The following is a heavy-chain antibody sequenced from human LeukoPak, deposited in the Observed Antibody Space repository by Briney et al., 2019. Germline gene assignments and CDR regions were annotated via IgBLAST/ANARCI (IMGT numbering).Heavy chain of an antibody. CDR2: IYHSGST. V-gene: IGHV4-38-2*01. Sequence: SETLSLTCAVSGYSISSGYYWGWIRQPPGKGLEWIGSIYHSGSTYYNPSLKSRVTISVDTSKNQFSLKLSSVTAADTAVYYCARVSDLEWSLDYWGQGTLVTVSS. CDR3: ARVSDLEWSLDY. CDR1: GYSISSGYY. J-gene: IGHJ4*02. D-gene: IGHD3-3*01.